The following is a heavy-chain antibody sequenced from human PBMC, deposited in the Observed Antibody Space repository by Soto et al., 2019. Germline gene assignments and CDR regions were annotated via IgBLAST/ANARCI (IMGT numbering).Heavy chain of an antibody. V-gene: IGHV1-2*04. D-gene: IGHD2-2*01. CDR3: ARGYCSSTSCSRGAFDI. CDR2: INPNSGGT. CDR1: GYTFTNYA. Sequence: ASVKVSCTASGYTFTNYAMHWVRQAPGQGPEWMGWINPNSGGTNYAQKFQGWVTMTRDTSISTAYMELSRLRSDDTAVYYCARGYCSSTSCSRGAFDIWGQGTMVTVSS. J-gene: IGHJ3*02.